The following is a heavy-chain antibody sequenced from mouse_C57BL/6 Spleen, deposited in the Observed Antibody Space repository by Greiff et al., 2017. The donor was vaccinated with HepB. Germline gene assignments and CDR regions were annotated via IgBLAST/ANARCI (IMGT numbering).Heavy chain of an antibody. V-gene: IGHV1-4*01. CDR2: INPSSGYT. CDR3: ARGGMNYGSSYAMDY. Sequence: VQLQQSGAELARPGASVKMSCKASGYTFTSYTMHWVKQRPGQGLEWIGYINPSSGYTKYNQKFKVKATLTADKSSSTAYMQLSSLTSEDSAVYYCARGGMNYGSSYAMDYWGQGTSVTVSS. D-gene: IGHD1-1*01. J-gene: IGHJ4*01. CDR1: GYTFTSYT.